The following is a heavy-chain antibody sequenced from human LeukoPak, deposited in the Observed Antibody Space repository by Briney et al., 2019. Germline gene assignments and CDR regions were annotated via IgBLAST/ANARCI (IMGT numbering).Heavy chain of an antibody. D-gene: IGHD2-2*01. CDR3: ARGSGYCSSTSCYGDYYYYYMDV. CDR2: INPNSGGT. Sequence: ASVKVSCKASGYTFTGYYMHWVRQAPGQGLEWMGWINPNSGGTNYAQKFQGRVTMTRDTSISTAYMELSRLRSDDTAVYYCARGSGYCSSTSCYGDYYYYYMDVWGKGTTVTVSS. CDR1: GYTFTGYY. V-gene: IGHV1-2*02. J-gene: IGHJ6*03.